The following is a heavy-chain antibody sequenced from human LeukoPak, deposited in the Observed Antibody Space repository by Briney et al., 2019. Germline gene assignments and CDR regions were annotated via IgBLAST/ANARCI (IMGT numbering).Heavy chain of an antibody. V-gene: IGHV3-33*01. CDR3: ARDTPNLKYYYGSGSYSAFDY. CDR1: GFTFSSYG. D-gene: IGHD3-10*01. J-gene: IGHJ4*02. Sequence: PGRSLRLSCAASGFTFSSYGMHWVRQAPGKGLEWVAAIWYDGSNKYYADSVKGRFTISRDNSKNTLYLQMNSLRAEDTAVYYCARDTPNLKYYYGSGSYSAFDYWGQGTLVTVSS. CDR2: IWYDGSNK.